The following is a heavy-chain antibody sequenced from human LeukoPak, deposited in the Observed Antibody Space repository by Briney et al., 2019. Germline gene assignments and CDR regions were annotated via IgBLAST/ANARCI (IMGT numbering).Heavy chain of an antibody. CDR1: GFTFSSYW. J-gene: IGHJ4*02. Sequence: PGGSLTLSCAASGFTFSSYWMSCLRQARGKALEWVANIKQDGSEKYYVDSVKGRFTISSDNDTNSLDLQMNNLKEEDTAVYYCARYGSYYDRSGFYWGQGTLVTVSS. V-gene: IGHV3-7*01. D-gene: IGHD3-22*01. CDR3: ARYGSYYDRSGFY. CDR2: IKQDGSEK.